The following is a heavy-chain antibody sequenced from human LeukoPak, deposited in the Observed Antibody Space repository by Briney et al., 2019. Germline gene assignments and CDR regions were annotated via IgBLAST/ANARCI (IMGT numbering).Heavy chain of an antibody. D-gene: IGHD6-19*01. Sequence: GGSLRLSCAASGFTFSSYWMHWVRQVPGKGLVWVSRINSDGSSTSYADSVRGRFTISRDNAKNTLYLQMSSLRAEDTAVYYCASSGWANYFDYWGQGTLVTVTS. CDR3: ASSGWANYFDY. CDR2: INSDGSST. V-gene: IGHV3-74*01. J-gene: IGHJ4*02. CDR1: GFTFSSYW.